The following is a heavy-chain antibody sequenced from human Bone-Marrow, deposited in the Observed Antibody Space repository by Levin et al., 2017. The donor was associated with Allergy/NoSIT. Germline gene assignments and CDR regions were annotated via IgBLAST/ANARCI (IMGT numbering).Heavy chain of an antibody. Sequence: GGSLRLSCAASGFTFSSYAMSWVRQAPGKGLEWVSAISGSGGSTYYADSVKGRFTISRDNSKNTLYLQMNSLRAEDTAVYYCAKDRYYDILTTTFDPWGQGTLVTVSS. J-gene: IGHJ5*02. CDR2: ISGSGGST. D-gene: IGHD3-9*01. V-gene: IGHV3-23*01. CDR1: GFTFSSYA. CDR3: AKDRYYDILTTTFDP.